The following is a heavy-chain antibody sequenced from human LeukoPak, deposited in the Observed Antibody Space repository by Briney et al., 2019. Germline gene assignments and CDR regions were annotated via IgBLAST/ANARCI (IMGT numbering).Heavy chain of an antibody. CDR3: AKETVVVPADDWFGP. D-gene: IGHD2-21*01. J-gene: IGHJ5*02. V-gene: IGHV4-59*01. Sequence: PSETLSLTYTVSGDSINGDYWSWIRQTPGKGLEWIGYIHYSGRTSYNPSLKSRVTISVDTSKNQFSLRLASVTAADTAFYYCAKETVVVPADDWFGPWGQGTLVTVSS. CDR2: IHYSGRT. CDR1: GDSINGDY.